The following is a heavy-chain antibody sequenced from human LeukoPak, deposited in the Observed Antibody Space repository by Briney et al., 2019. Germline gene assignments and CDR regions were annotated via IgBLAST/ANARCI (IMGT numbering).Heavy chain of an antibody. D-gene: IGHD6-19*01. Sequence: GASVKVSCKASGYTFTGYYMHWVRQAPGQGLEWMGWINPNSGGTNYAQKFQGRVTMTRDTSISTAYMELSRLRSDDTAVYYCARELKDSSGWYWNYWGQGTLVTVSS. CDR2: INPNSGGT. CDR1: GYTFTGYY. J-gene: IGHJ4*02. V-gene: IGHV1-2*02. CDR3: ARELKDSSGWYWNY.